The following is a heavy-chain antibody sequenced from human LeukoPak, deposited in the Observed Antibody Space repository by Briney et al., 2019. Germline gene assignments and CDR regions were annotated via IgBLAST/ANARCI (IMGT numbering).Heavy chain of an antibody. CDR2: IYTSGST. CDR3: ARDHSTYDSSNF. Sequence: MTSETLSLTCTVSGGSISSGSYYWSWIRQPAGKGLEWIGRIYTSGSTNYNPSLKSRVTISMDTSKNQFSLKLSSVTAADTAVYYCARDHSTYDSSNFWGQGTLVTVSS. V-gene: IGHV4-61*02. J-gene: IGHJ4*02. D-gene: IGHD3-22*01. CDR1: GGSISSGSYY.